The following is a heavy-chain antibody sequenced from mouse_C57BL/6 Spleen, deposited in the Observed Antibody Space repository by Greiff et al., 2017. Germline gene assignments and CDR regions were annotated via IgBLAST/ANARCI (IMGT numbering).Heavy chain of an antibody. V-gene: IGHV1-52*01. D-gene: IGHD1-1*01. J-gene: IGHJ1*03. Sequence: QVQLQQPGAELVRPGSSVKLSCKASGYTFTSYWMHWVKQRPIQGLEWIGNIDPSDSETHYNQKFKDKATLTVDKSSSTAYMHLSSLTSEDSAVYYCARGYYGSSYWYFDVWGTGTTVTVSS. CDR1: GYTFTSYW. CDR2: IDPSDSET. CDR3: ARGYYGSSYWYFDV.